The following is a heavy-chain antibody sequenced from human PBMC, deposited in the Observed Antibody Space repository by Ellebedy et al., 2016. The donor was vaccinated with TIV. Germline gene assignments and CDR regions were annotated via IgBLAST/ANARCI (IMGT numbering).Heavy chain of an antibody. V-gene: IGHV3-23*01. Sequence: GESLKISCAASGFTFSDYYMSWVRQAPGKGLEWVSGVSGNGGSTYYADSVKGRFTVSRDNSKNTLYLQMNSLRAEDTALYYCAKGYCSGGSCYRGPFDYWGQGTLVTVSS. J-gene: IGHJ4*02. CDR3: AKGYCSGGSCYRGPFDY. D-gene: IGHD2-15*01. CDR2: VSGNGGST. CDR1: GFTFSDYY.